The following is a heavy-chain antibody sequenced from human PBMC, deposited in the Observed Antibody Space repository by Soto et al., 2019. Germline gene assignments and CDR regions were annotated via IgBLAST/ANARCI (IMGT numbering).Heavy chain of an antibody. CDR2: IWYDGGNK. CDR3: AKDNYLFSY. CDR1: GFTFSSYG. D-gene: IGHD2-21*01. Sequence: QVQLVESGGGVVQAGRSLRLSCAASGFTFSSYGMHWVRQAPGKGLVWVAIIWYDGGNKYYADSVKGRFTISRDNSKNTLYLQINGLAAEDTAVYSYAKDNYLFSYWGQGTLVTVSS. J-gene: IGHJ4*02. V-gene: IGHV3-33*06.